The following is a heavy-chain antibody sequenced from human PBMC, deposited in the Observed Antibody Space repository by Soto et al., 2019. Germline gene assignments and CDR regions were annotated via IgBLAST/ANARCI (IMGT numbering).Heavy chain of an antibody. CDR2: IIHILGIA. J-gene: IGHJ6*03. Sequence: QVQLVQSGAAVKKPGSSVKVSCKASGGTFSSYTISWVRQAPGQGLEWMGRIIHILGIANYAQKFQGRVTITADKSTSTAYMELSSLRSEDTAVYYCARGSDCNSTSCYHNYYYYYMDVWGKGTTVTVSS. D-gene: IGHD2-2*01. V-gene: IGHV1-69*02. CDR3: ARGSDCNSTSCYHNYYYYYMDV. CDR1: GGTFSSYT.